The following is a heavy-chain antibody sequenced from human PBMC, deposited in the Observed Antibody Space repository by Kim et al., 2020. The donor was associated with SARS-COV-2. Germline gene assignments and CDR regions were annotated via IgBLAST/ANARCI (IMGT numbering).Heavy chain of an antibody. J-gene: IGHJ4*02. CDR3: AKVAAAIGGRDY. Sequence: GGSLRLSCAASGFTFDDYAMHWVRQAPGKGLEWVSGISWNSGSIGYADSVKGRFTISRDNAKNSLYLQMNSLRAEDTALYYCAKVAAAIGGRDYWGQGTLVTVSS. V-gene: IGHV3-9*01. CDR1: GFTFDDYA. CDR2: ISWNSGSI. D-gene: IGHD2-15*01.